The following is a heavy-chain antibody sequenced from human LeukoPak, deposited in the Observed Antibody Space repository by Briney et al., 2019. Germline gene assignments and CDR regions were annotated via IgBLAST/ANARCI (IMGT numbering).Heavy chain of an antibody. V-gene: IGHV4-34*01. D-gene: IGHD6-13*01. Sequence: SETLSLTCAVYGGSFSGYYWSWIRQPPGKGLEWIGEINHSGSTNYNPSLKSRVTLSVDTSKNQFSLKLSSVTAADTAVYYCARDGQLSAAEGVDDYWGQGTLVTVSS. CDR3: ARDGQLSAAEGVDDY. J-gene: IGHJ4*02. CDR2: INHSGST. CDR1: GGSFSGYY.